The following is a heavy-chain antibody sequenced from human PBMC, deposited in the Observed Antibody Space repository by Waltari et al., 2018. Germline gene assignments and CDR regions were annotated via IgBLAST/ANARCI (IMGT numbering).Heavy chain of an antibody. V-gene: IGHV4-39*07. CDR3: ARVVATSPFDY. CDR2: IYYSGST. CDR1: GGSISSSSYY. J-gene: IGHJ4*02. D-gene: IGHD5-12*01. Sequence: QVQLQESGPGLVKPSETLSLTCTVSGGSISSSSYYWGWIRPPPGKGLEWIGSIYYSGSTYYNPSLKSRVTISVDTSKNQFSLKLSSVTAADTAVYYCARVVATSPFDYWGQGTLVTVSS.